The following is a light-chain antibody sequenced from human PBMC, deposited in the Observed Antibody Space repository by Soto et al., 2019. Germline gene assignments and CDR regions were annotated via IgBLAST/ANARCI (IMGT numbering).Light chain of an antibody. V-gene: IGKV3-11*01. CDR1: QSVSSF. CDR2: DAS. J-gene: IGKJ4*02. CDR3: YERGTWPPT. Sequence: EIVLTQSPATLALSPGERATLSCRASQSVSSFLAWYQQKPCQDPRLLISDASKRATCISARFSGNGSGKDFTPPISSLRPAEFASYYCYERGTWPPTFGGVNKVDIK.